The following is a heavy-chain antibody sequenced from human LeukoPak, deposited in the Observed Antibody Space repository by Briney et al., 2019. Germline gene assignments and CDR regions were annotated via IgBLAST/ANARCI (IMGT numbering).Heavy chain of an antibody. V-gene: IGHV4-34*01. Sequence: SETLSLTCAVYGGSFSVYYWSWIRQPPGKGLEWIGEINHSGSTNYNPSLKSRVTISVDTSKNQFSLKLSSVTAADTAVYYCARGGRPGVDYWGQGTLVTVSS. CDR2: INHSGST. CDR1: GGSFSVYY. D-gene: IGHD6-25*01. J-gene: IGHJ4*02. CDR3: ARGGRPGVDY.